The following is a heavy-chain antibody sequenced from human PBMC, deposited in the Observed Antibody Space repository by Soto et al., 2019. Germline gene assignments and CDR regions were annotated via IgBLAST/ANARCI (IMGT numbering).Heavy chain of an antibody. CDR1: GYTFTSYA. CDR2: INAGNGNT. Sequence: ASVKVSCKASGYTFTSYAMHWVRQAPGQRLEWMGWINAGNGNTKYSQKFQGRVTITRDTSASTAYMELSSLRSGDTAVYYCARDLGRYDFWSGYYPPVDYYYGMGVWGQGTTVTVSS. CDR3: ARDLGRYDFWSGYYPPVDYYYGMGV. D-gene: IGHD3-3*01. J-gene: IGHJ6*02. V-gene: IGHV1-3*01.